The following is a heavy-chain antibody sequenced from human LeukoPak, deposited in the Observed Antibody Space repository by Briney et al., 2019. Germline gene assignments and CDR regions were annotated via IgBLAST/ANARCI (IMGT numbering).Heavy chain of an antibody. D-gene: IGHD6-19*01. CDR3: ARGVLYSNGWYMRGYFDY. CDR1: GFTFSSYG. J-gene: IGHJ4*02. Sequence: NPGRSLRLSCAASGFTFSSYGMHWVRQAPGKGLEWVSCISSSGDAIYYADSVEGRFTISRDDAKNSLYLQMNSLRAEDTAVYYCARGVLYSNGWYMRGYFDYWGQGTLVTVSS. CDR2: ISSSGDAI. V-gene: IGHV3-48*04.